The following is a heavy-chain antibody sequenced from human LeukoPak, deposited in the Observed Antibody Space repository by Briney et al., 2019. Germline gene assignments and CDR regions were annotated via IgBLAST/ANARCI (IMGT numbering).Heavy chain of an antibody. CDR1: GFTFNNYL. V-gene: IGHV3-48*04. J-gene: IGHJ4*02. Sequence: GGPLTLSCVGSGFTFNNYLMNWPPQAPGKGLEWVSFISSTGGTIYHADAVKGRFTISRDNAKNSLYLQMNSLRADGTAVYYCARDVPTIVGALDYWGQGTLVTVSS. D-gene: IGHD1-26*01. CDR2: ISSTGGTI. CDR3: ARDVPTIVGALDY.